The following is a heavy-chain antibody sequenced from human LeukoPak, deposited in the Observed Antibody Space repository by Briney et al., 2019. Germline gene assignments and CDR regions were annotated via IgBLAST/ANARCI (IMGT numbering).Heavy chain of an antibody. J-gene: IGHJ4*02. Sequence: GGSLGLSCAASGFTFSSYAMSWVRQAPGKGLEWVSAISGSGGSTYYADSVKGRFTISRDNSKNTLYLQMNSLRAEDTAVYYCAKDHYYGSGSYYTPPEYWGQGTLVTVSS. V-gene: IGHV3-23*01. CDR1: GFTFSSYA. D-gene: IGHD3-10*01. CDR2: ISGSGGST. CDR3: AKDHYYGSGSYYTPPEY.